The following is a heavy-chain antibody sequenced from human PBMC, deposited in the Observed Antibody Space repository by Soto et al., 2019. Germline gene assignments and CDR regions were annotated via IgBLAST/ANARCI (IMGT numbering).Heavy chain of an antibody. CDR2: IYYSGST. CDR3: ARPYSTLSLRSAAFDI. V-gene: IGHV4-39*01. Sequence: PSETLSLTCTVSGGSISSSSYYWGWIRQPPGKGLEWIGSIYYSGSTYYNPSLKSRVTISVDTSKNQFSLKLSSVTAADTAVYYCARPYSTLSLRSAAFDIWGQRTMVTVSS. CDR1: GGSISSSSYY. J-gene: IGHJ3*02. D-gene: IGHD5-12*01.